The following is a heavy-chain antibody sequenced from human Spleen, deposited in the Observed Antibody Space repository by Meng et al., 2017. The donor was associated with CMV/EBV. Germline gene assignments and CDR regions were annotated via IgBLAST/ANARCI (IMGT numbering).Heavy chain of an antibody. J-gene: IGHJ4*02. D-gene: IGHD3-16*01. Sequence: GESLKISCAASGFSFSLYTMSWVRQAPGKGLEWVSSISAATTYRSYAASLKGRFTVSRDNAKNSLYLQMDSLRVEDTAIYYCARETLYRGGGTGYDYWGQGTLVTVSS. V-gene: IGHV3-21*01. CDR2: ISAATTYR. CDR3: ARETLYRGGGTGYDY. CDR1: GFSFSLYT.